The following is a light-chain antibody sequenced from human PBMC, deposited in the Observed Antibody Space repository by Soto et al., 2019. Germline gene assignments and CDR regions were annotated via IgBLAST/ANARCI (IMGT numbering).Light chain of an antibody. J-gene: IGKJ1*01. CDR1: QSVLYSSNNKNY. V-gene: IGKV4-1*01. Sequence: DIVMTQSPASLPVSLGERATISCKSSQSVLYSSNNKNYLAWYQQKPGQPPKLLIYWASTRESGVPDRFSGSGSGTDFTLAISSLQAEDVAVYYCQQYYSTPPTFGQGTKVEIK. CDR2: WAS. CDR3: QQYYSTPPT.